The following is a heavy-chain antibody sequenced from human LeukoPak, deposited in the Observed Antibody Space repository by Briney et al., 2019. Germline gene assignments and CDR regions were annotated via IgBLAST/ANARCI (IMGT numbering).Heavy chain of an antibody. CDR3: ARGGGCSSTCCPPSACGWFDP. Sequence: GGSLRLSCAASGFTFSDYYMSWIRQAPGKGLEWVSYISSSGSTIYYADSVKGRFTISRDHAKNSLYLQMNSLRAEDTAVYYCARGGGCSSTCCPPSACGWFDPWGQGTLLTVSS. D-gene: IGHD2-2*01. CDR2: ISSSGSTI. V-gene: IGHV3-11*04. CDR1: GFTFSDYY. J-gene: IGHJ5*02.